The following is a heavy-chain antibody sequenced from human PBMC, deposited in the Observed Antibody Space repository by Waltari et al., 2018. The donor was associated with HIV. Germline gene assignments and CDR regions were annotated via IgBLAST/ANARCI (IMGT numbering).Heavy chain of an antibody. D-gene: IGHD6-13*01. J-gene: IGHJ4*02. V-gene: IGHV3-21*01. Sequence: EVQLVESGGGLVKPGGSLRLSCAASGFTFSSSSMNWVRQAPGKGLEWVSSISSSSSYIYYADSVKGRFTISRDNAKNSLYLQMNNLRAEDTAVYYCARDHSSSWYTEYCFDYWGQGTLVTVSS. CDR3: ARDHSSSWYTEYCFDY. CDR2: ISSSSSYI. CDR1: GFTFSSSS.